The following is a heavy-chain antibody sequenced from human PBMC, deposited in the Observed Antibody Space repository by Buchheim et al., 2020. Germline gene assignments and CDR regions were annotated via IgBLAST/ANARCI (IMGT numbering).Heavy chain of an antibody. CDR2: IKSKTDGGTT. D-gene: IGHD6-13*01. V-gene: IGHV3-15*01. J-gene: IGHJ6*03. Sequence: EVQLVESGGGLVKPGGSLRLSCAASGFTFSNAWMSWVRQAPGKGLEWVGRIKSKTDGGTTDYAAPVKGRFTISRDDSKNTLYLQMNSLKTEDTAVYYCTTKSLTGYSSSWYSYYYYYMDVWGKGTT. CDR1: GFTFSNAW. CDR3: TTKSLTGYSSSWYSYYYYYMDV.